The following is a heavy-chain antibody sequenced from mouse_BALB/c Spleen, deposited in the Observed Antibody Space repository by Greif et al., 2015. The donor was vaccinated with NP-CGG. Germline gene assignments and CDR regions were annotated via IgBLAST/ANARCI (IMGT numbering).Heavy chain of an antibody. D-gene: IGHD1-1*01. V-gene: IGHV1-7*01. CDR2: INPSTGYT. J-gene: IGHJ3*01. Sequence: VKLQESGAELAKPGASVKMSCKASGYTFTSYWMHWVKQRPGQGLEWIGYINPSTGYTEYNQKFKDKATLTADKSSSTAYMQLSSLTSEDSAVYYCADYYGSSSWFAYWGQGTLVTVSA. CDR1: GYTFTSYW. CDR3: ADYYGSSSWFAY.